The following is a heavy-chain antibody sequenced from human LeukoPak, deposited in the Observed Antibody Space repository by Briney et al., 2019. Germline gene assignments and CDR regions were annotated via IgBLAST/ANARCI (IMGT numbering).Heavy chain of an antibody. J-gene: IGHJ4*02. CDR2: ISSSSSYI. CDR3: ARDYNY. V-gene: IGHV3-21*01. D-gene: IGHD3-10*01. Sequence: PGGSLRLSCAASGFTFSSYSMNWVRQAPGKGLEWVSSISSSSSYIYYADSVEGRFTISRDNAKNSLYLQMNSLRAEDTAVYYCARDYNYWGQGTLVTVSS. CDR1: GFTFSSYS.